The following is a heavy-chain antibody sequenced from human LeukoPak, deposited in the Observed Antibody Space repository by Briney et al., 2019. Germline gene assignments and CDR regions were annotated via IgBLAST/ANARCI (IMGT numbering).Heavy chain of an antibody. J-gene: IGHJ4*02. CDR3: ARRAYSSFDY. V-gene: IGHV1-18*01. CDR1: GYTLTSYG. CDR2: ISAYNGNT. Sequence: ASVEVSFKASGYTLTSYGISWVRRAPGQGLEWMGWISAYNGNTNYAQKLQGRVTMTTDTSTSTAYMELRSLRSDDTAVYYCARRAYSSFDYWGQGTLVTVSS. D-gene: IGHD1-26*01.